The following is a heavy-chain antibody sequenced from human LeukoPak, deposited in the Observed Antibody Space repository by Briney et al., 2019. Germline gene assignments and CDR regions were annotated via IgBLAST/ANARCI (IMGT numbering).Heavy chain of an antibody. D-gene: IGHD2-2*01. CDR1: GFTFTSYN. CDR2: ISSSGSTI. Sequence: PGGSLRLSCAASGFTFTSYNMNWVRQAPGKGLEWISFISSSGSTIYYADSVKGRFTISRDNAKNSLYLQMNSLRAEDTAVYYCARLKLLWSNYFDYWGQGTLVTVSS. J-gene: IGHJ4*02. CDR3: ARLKLLWSNYFDY. V-gene: IGHV3-48*04.